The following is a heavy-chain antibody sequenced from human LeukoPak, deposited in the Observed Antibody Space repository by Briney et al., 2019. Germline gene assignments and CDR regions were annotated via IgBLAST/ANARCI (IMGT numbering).Heavy chain of an antibody. CDR3: ARVLYSSYLDY. D-gene: IGHD6-13*01. CDR1: GGSISIYY. J-gene: IGHJ4*02. Sequence: SETLSLTCTVSGGSISIYYWRLIRQPPGKGLEWIGYIYYSGSTNYNPSLKSRVTISVDTSKNQFSLKLSSVTAADTAVYYCARVLYSSYLDYWGQGTLVTVSS. CDR2: IYYSGST. V-gene: IGHV4-59*01.